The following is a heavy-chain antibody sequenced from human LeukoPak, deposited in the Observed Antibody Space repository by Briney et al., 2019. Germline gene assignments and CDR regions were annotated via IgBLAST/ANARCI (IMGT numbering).Heavy chain of an antibody. CDR2: IYYSGST. Sequence: SVTLSLTCTVSGGSISSYYWSWIRQPPGKGLEWIGYIYYSGSTNYNPSLKSRVNISVDTYKTQFSLKLSSVTAADTAVYYCARHMGLGYSYGYPYFDYWGQGTLVTVSS. CDR3: ARHMGLGYSYGYPYFDY. D-gene: IGHD5-18*01. J-gene: IGHJ4*02. CDR1: GGSISSYY. V-gene: IGHV4-59*08.